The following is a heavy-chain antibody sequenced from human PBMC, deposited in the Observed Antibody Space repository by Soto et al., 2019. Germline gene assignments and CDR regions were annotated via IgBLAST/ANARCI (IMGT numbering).Heavy chain of an antibody. CDR2: INPSGGST. D-gene: IGHD3-22*01. J-gene: IGHJ4*02. CDR3: SREVGGRDYYDSSGYYRDY. CDR1: GYTLIMYY. V-gene: IGHV1-46*01. Sequence: GASVKVSCKASGYTLIMYYIHWMRQAPGQGLEWKGLINPSGGSTTYAQKFQGRVTMTRDTSTSTVYMDLSSLRSEDLAVYFCSREVGGRDYYDSSGYYRDYWGQGTLVTVSS.